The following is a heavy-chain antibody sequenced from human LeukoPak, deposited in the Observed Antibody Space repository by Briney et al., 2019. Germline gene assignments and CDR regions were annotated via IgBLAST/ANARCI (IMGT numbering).Heavy chain of an antibody. CDR2: INTNTGNP. J-gene: IGHJ4*02. D-gene: IGHD1-26*01. CDR1: GYTFTSYA. V-gene: IGHV7-4-1*02. CDR3: ATSFGYSGSFPFDY. Sequence: ASVKVPCKASGYTFTSYAMNWVRQAPGQGLEWMGWINTNTGNPTYAQGFTGRFVFSLDTSVSTAYLQISSLKAEDTAVYYCATSFGYSGSFPFDYWGQGTLVTVSS.